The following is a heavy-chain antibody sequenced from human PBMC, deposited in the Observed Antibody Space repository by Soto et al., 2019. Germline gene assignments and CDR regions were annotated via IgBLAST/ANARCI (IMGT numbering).Heavy chain of an antibody. CDR3: THKGYGDYPLDY. CDR1: EFSLTTSGVG. V-gene: IGHV2-5*02. J-gene: IGHJ4*02. Sequence: QITLKESGPTLVKPTQTLTLTCTFSEFSLTTSGVGVGWIRQPPGKALEWLAVIYWDDSKHYSPSLKSRPTTTKDTSKNQMVLTTTNMYPVDTATYYCTHKGYGDYPLDYWGQGTLVTVSS. CDR2: IYWDDSK. D-gene: IGHD4-17*01.